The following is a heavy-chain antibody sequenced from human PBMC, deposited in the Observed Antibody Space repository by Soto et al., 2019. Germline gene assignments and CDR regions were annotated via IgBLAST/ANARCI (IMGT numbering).Heavy chain of an antibody. V-gene: IGHV4-34*01. CDR1: GGSFSGYY. Sequence: SETLSLTCAVYGGSFSGYYWSWIRQPPGKGLEWIGEINHSGSTNYNPSLKSRVTISVDTSKNQFSLKLTSVTVADTAVYYCARVRYYYDSSGSLYFDYWGQGTLVTVSS. CDR3: ARVRYYYDSSGSLYFDY. D-gene: IGHD3-22*01. J-gene: IGHJ4*02. CDR2: INHSGST.